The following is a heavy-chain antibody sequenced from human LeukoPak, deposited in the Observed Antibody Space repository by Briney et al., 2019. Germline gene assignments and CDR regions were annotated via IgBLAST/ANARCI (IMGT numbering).Heavy chain of an antibody. Sequence: GGSLRLSCAASGFTFSNYWMHWVRQAPGKGLEWVAVIWHDGNNKYYADSVKGRFTISRDNSKNTLYLQMNSLRAEDTAVYYCARQYYDILTGDWGYFDYWGQGTLVTVSS. CDR1: GFTFSNYW. CDR2: IWHDGNNK. D-gene: IGHD3-9*01. V-gene: IGHV3-33*08. CDR3: ARQYYDILTGDWGYFDY. J-gene: IGHJ4*02.